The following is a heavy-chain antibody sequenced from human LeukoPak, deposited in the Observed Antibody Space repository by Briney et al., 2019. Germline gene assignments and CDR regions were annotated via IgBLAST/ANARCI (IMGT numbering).Heavy chain of an antibody. V-gene: IGHV1-46*01. J-gene: IGHJ4*02. D-gene: IGHD3-3*01. CDR2: INPSGGST. Sequence: GASVKVSCKASGYTFTSYYMHWVRQAPGQGLEWMGIINPSGGSTSYAQKFQGRVTMTRDTSISTAYMELSRLRSDDTAVYYCARAYYDSPFDYWGQGTLVTVSS. CDR3: ARAYYDSPFDY. CDR1: GYTFTSYY.